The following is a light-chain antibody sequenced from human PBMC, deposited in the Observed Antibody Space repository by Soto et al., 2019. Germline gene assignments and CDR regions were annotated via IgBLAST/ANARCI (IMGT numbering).Light chain of an antibody. CDR2: DVT. J-gene: IGLJ2*01. CDR3: CSYAGTYTKV. CDR1: SSDIGGYNY. Sequence: QSALTQPRSVSGSPGQSVTISCTGTSSDIGGYNYVSWYQQHPGKDPKLMIYDVTKRPSGVPDRFSGSKSGNTASLTISGLQADDEADYYCCSYAGTYTKVFGGGTKLTVL. V-gene: IGLV2-11*01.